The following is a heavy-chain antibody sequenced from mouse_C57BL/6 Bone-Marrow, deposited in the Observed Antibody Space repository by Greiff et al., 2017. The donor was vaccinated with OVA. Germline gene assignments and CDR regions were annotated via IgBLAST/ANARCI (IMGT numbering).Heavy chain of an antibody. CDR1: GYTFTSYW. Sequence: QFQLQQPGAELVKPGASVKLSCKASGYTFTSYWMHWVKQRPGQGLEWIGMIHPNSGSTNYNEKFKSKATLTVDKSSSTAYMQLSSLTSEDSAVYYCARSYDYDSAWFAYWGQGTLVTVSA. CDR3: ARSYDYDSAWFAY. J-gene: IGHJ3*01. D-gene: IGHD2-4*01. CDR2: IHPNSGST. V-gene: IGHV1-64*01.